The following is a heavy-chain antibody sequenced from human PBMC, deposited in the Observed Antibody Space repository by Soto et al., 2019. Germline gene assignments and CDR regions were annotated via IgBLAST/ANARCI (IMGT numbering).Heavy chain of an antibody. D-gene: IGHD2-2*01. CDR2: ISGSSGKT. V-gene: IGHV3-23*01. Sequence: GGSLRLSXAASGFTFFDYGMSWVRQAPGKGLEWVSFISGSSGKTYYRDSLKGRFTISRDNSRNLLYLQMNSLRAEDTATYYCAKGESTSSEPYYGMDVWGQGTSVTVSS. J-gene: IGHJ6*02. CDR1: GFTFFDYG. CDR3: AKGESTSSEPYYGMDV.